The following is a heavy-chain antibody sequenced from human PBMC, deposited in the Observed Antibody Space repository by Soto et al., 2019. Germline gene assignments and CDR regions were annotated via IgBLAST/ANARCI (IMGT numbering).Heavy chain of an antibody. CDR1: GFTFTTYS. V-gene: IGHV3-23*01. J-gene: IGHJ5*02. Sequence: EVQVLESGGGLVQPGGSLRLSCTASGFTFTTYSMSWVRQAPGKGLEWVSGISGSGARTYYADSVKGRFTISRDNSGNTVHLQMSSMRAEDTATHYCAKGAIAARAGKWFNPWGQGTLVSVSS. CDR3: AKGAIAARAGKWFNP. CDR2: ISGSGART. D-gene: IGHD6-6*01.